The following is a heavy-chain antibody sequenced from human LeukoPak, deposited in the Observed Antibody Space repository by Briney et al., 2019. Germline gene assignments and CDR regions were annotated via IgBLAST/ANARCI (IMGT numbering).Heavy chain of an antibody. V-gene: IGHV4-31*03. CDR1: GGSISSGGHF. D-gene: IGHD3-22*01. Sequence: SQTLSLTCTASGGSISSGGHFWSWIRQHPGKGLEWIGYIYYSGSTYYNPSLKSRVTISVDTSKNQFSLRLNSVTAADTAVYYCTRDGPRSSGYPDTWGQGTLVTVSS. J-gene: IGHJ5*02. CDR3: TRDGPRSSGYPDT. CDR2: IYYSGST.